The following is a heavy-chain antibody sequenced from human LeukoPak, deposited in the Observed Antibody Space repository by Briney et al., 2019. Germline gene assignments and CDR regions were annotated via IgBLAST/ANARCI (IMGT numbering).Heavy chain of an antibody. CDR1: GGPFSSYA. Sequence: GGSLRLSCAASGGPFSSYAGTWVRQAPGEGLEWVSTVSISGDNTYYADSVSGRFTISRDNSKKTLFLQMHSLRAEDTAVYYCAKDHSPAAVPNYFYGMDVWGHGTTVTVSS. D-gene: IGHD6-13*01. CDR3: AKDHSPAAVPNYFYGMDV. CDR2: VSISGDNT. J-gene: IGHJ6*02. V-gene: IGHV3-23*01.